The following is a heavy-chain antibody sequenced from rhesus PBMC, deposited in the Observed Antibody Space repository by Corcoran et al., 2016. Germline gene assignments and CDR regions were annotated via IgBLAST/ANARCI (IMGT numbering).Heavy chain of an antibody. V-gene: IGHV3S16*01. Sequence: EVQLVESGGGLVQPGGSLRLSCAASGFTFSDYYMSWVRQAPGKGLKWVSSIISACSYIYYAYSVKGRFTISNDNAKNSLSLQMNSLKTEDTAVYYCTREGGYGYFDYWGQGVLVTVSS. J-gene: IGHJ4*01. D-gene: IGHD3-9*01. CDR2: IISACSYI. CDR3: TREGGYGYFDY. CDR1: GFTFSDYY.